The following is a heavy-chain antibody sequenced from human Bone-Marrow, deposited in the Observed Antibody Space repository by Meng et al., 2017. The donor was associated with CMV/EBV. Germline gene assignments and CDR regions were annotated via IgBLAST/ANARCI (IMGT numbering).Heavy chain of an antibody. D-gene: IGHD3-3*01. CDR1: EFTFSSLW. Sequence: GESLKISCAASEFTFSSLWMTWVRQAPGKGLEWVANINQDQSQKNYVDSVRGRFTISRDNAKNSLFLQMNSLRGEDTAVYYCAKDVLYYDFWSFWDVWGEGSTVTVSS. J-gene: IGHJ6*04. V-gene: IGHV3-7*01. CDR2: INQDQSQK. CDR3: AKDVLYYDFWSFWDV.